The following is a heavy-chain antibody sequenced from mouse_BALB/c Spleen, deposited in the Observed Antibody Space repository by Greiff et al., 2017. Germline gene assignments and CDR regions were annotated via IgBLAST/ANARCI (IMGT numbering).Heavy chain of an antibody. CDR1: GYTFTDYA. CDR2: ISTYYGNT. Sequence: VKVVESGPELVRPGVSVKISCKGSGYTFTDYAMHWVKQSHAKSLEWIGVISTYYGNTNYNQKFKGKATMTVDKSSSTAYMELARLTSEDSAIYYCAREGVRPYYYAMDYWGQGTSVTVSS. V-gene: IGHV1-67*01. J-gene: IGHJ4*01. CDR3: AREGVRPYYYAMDY. D-gene: IGHD2-14*01.